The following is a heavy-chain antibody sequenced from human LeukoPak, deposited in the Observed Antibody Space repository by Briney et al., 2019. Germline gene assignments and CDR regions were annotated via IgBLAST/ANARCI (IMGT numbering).Heavy chain of an antibody. CDR1: GFTFSSYA. J-gene: IGHJ6*02. V-gene: IGHV3-23*01. D-gene: IGHD2-15*01. CDR2: ISGSGGST. CDR3: AKVDEGWPIRYYYYGMDI. Sequence: GSLSLSCAASGFTFSSYAMSWVRPAPGKGLEWVSAISGSGGSTYYADSVKGRFTISRDNSKNTLYLQMNSLRAEDTAVYYCAKVDEGWPIRYYYYGMDIWGQGTTVTVSS.